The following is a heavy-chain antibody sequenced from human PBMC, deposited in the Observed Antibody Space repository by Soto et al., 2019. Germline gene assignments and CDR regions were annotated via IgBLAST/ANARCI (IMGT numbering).Heavy chain of an antibody. CDR2: MSCGCGRT. CDR1: GFTFSAYA. Sequence: EVQLLESGGGLVQPGGSLRISCAASGFTFSAYAMSWVSQAPGRGLEWFSVMSCGCGRTHYADSVKGRFTVSRDNSKNTLYLQMSSLRVEDTDVYYCAKEAEEGSSCFNHPLDHWGQVTQVTVSS. CDR3: AKEAEEGSSCFNHPLDH. V-gene: IGHV3-23*01. J-gene: IGHJ4*02. D-gene: IGHD6-19*01.